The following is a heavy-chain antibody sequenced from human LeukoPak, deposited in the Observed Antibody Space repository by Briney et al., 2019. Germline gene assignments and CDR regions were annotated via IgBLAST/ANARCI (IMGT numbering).Heavy chain of an antibody. D-gene: IGHD5-24*01. J-gene: IGHJ6*02. CDR2: INAGNGNT. CDR3: ARSIHYYYYYGMDV. Sequence: GASVKVSCKASGYTFTSYAMHCVRQAPGQRLEWMGWINAGNGNTKYSQKFQGRVTITRDTSASTAYMELSSLRSEDTAVYYCARSIHYYYYYGMDVWGQGTTVTVSS. V-gene: IGHV1-3*01. CDR1: GYTFTSYA.